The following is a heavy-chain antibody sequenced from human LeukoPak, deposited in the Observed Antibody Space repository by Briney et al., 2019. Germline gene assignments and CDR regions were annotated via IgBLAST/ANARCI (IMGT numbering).Heavy chain of an antibody. D-gene: IGHD3-3*01. J-gene: IGHJ3*02. CDR2: IYYSGST. CDR3: ARVGWSYAFDI. V-gene: IGHV4-59*01. Sequence: SETLSLTCNVSGGSISYYYWSWIRQPPGKGLEWIGYIYYSGSTNYNPSLKSRVTISVDTSKNQFSLKLSSVTAADTAVYYCARVGWSYAFDIWGQGTMVTVSS. CDR1: GGSISYYY.